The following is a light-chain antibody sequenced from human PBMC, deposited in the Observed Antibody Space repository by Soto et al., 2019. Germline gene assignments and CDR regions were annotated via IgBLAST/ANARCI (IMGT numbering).Light chain of an antibody. CDR3: TSFTTSSTWV. CDR2: EVS. Sequence: QSALTQPASVSGSPGQSITISCTGTSSDVGAYNYVSWYQQHPGKAPKLMIYEVSNRPSGVSNRFSGSKSGNTASLTISGLQAEDEDDYYCTSFTTSSTWVFGGGTKVTVL. J-gene: IGLJ3*02. V-gene: IGLV2-14*01. CDR1: SSDVGAYNY.